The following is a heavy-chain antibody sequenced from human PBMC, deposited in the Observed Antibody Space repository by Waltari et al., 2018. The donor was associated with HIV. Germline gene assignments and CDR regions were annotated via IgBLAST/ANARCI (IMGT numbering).Heavy chain of an antibody. J-gene: IGHJ6*02. D-gene: IGHD3-3*01. CDR1: GGSFSNYA. CDR3: ATGDGRNFGVVREYYHYGMDV. CDR2: GIPIFGSP. Sequence: QVQIVQSGAEVKKPGSSVKVSCEASGGSFSNYAVSWVRQVPGQGLEWLGGGIPIFGSPDYSQKFHGRLTIVADESINTAYMELGSLTSEDTAVYYCATGDGRNFGVVREYYHYGMDVWGQGTTVTVSS. V-gene: IGHV1-69*01.